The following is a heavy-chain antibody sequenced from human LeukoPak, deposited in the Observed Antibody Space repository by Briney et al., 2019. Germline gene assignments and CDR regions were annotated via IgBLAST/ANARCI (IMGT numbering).Heavy chain of an antibody. Sequence: ASVKVSCKASGYTFTSYGISWVRQAPGQGLEWMGSISAYNGNTNYAQKIQGRVTMTTDTSTSTAYMELRSLRSDDTAVYFFEQETAYDILTGYYDAFDIWGQGTMVTVFS. CDR2: ISAYNGNT. CDR1: GYTFTSYG. J-gene: IGHJ3*02. CDR3: EQETAYDILTGYYDAFDI. D-gene: IGHD3-9*01. V-gene: IGHV1-18*04.